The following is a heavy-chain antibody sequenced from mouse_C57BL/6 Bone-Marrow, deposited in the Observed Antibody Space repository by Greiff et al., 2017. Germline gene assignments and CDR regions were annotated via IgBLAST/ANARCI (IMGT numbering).Heavy chain of an antibody. V-gene: IGHV1-39*01. J-gene: IGHJ2*01. Sequence: EVKLQESGPELVKPGASVKISCKASGYSFTDYYMHWVKQSPGQSLEWIGVINPNYGTTSYNQKFKGKATLTVDQSSSTAYMQLNSLTSADSAVYYCARAHDGYYAVFDYWGQGTTLTVSS. CDR3: ARAHDGYYAVFDY. CDR1: GYSFTDYY. CDR2: INPNYGTT. D-gene: IGHD2-3*01.